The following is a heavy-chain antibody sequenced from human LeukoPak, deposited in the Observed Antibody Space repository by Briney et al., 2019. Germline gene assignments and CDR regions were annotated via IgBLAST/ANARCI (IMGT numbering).Heavy chain of an antibody. Sequence: PGGSLRLSCAASGFTFSSYAMSWVRHAPGKGLEWVSAISGSGGSTYYADSVKGRFTISRDNSKNTLYLQMNSLRAEDTAVYYCAKKRRTEWEVTDYFDYWGQGTLVTVSS. CDR3: AKKRRTEWEVTDYFDY. CDR2: ISGSGGST. J-gene: IGHJ4*02. V-gene: IGHV3-23*01. D-gene: IGHD1-26*01. CDR1: GFTFSSYA.